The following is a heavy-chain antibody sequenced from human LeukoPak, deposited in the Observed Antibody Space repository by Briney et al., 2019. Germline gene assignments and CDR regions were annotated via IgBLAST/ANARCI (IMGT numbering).Heavy chain of an antibody. V-gene: IGHV3-48*01. J-gene: IGHJ4*02. CDR1: GFTFSSYS. CDR2: ISSSSSTI. CDR3: AREVTIFGVVIMDY. D-gene: IGHD3-3*01. Sequence: PGGSLRLSCAASGFTFSSYSMNWVRQAPGKGLEWVSYISSSSSTIYYADSVKGRFTISRDNARNSPYLQMNSLRAEDTAVYYCAREVTIFGVVIMDYWGQGTLVTVSS.